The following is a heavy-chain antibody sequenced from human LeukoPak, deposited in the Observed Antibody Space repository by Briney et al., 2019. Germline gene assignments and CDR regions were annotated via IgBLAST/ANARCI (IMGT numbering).Heavy chain of an antibody. D-gene: IGHD6-19*01. CDR3: GRHVSNGWDYHYGLDV. J-gene: IGHJ6*02. CDR1: GGSVASTGRY. CDR2: AYYTGDI. V-gene: IGHV4-39*01. Sequence: PSETLSLTCSVSGGSVASTGRYWGWIRQPPGKGLEWIGSAYYTGDIYSPPSLKSRLTISVDTSKSQFALTLSSVTAADTAVYYCGRHVSNGWDYHYGLDVWGRGTTVTVSS.